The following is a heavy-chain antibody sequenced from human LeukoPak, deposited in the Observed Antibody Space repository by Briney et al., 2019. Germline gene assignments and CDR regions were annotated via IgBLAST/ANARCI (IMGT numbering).Heavy chain of an antibody. V-gene: IGHV1-69*04. J-gene: IGHJ5*02. CDR2: IIPILGIA. CDR3: ARGGGLVPGTWFDP. Sequence: AASVKVSCKASGGTFSSYAISWVRQAPGQGLEWMGRIIPILGIANYAQKFQGRVTITADKSTSTAYMELSSLRSEDTAVYYCARGGGLVPGTWFDPWGQGTLVTVSS. CDR1: GGTFSSYA. D-gene: IGHD6-19*01.